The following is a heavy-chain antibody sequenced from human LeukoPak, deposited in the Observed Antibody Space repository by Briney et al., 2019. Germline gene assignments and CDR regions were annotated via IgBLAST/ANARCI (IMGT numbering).Heavy chain of an antibody. J-gene: IGHJ5*02. CDR1: GGSISSSNW. Sequence: SETLSPTCAVSGGSISSSNWWSWVRQPPGKGLEWIGEIYHSGSTNYNPSLKSRVTISVDTTKNQFSLKLSSVTAADTAVYYCARPPSKIAVKNWFDPWGQGTLVTVSS. CDR2: IYHSGST. V-gene: IGHV4-4*02. D-gene: IGHD3-22*01. CDR3: ARPPSKIAVKNWFDP.